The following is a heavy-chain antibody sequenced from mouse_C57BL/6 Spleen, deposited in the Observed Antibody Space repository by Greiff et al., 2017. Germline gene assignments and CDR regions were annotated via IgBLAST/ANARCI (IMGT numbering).Heavy chain of an antibody. J-gene: IGHJ2*01. CDR2: IDPSDSYP. CDR3: ARRGVVAKGYFDY. CDR1: GYTFTSYW. V-gene: IGHV1-50*01. D-gene: IGHD1-1*01. Sequence: QVQLQQPGAELVKPGASVKLSCKASGYTFTSYWLQWVKQRPGQGLEWSGEIDPSDSYPNYNQKFKGKATLTVDTSSSTAYMQLSSLTSEDSAVYYCARRGVVAKGYFDYWGQGTTLTVSS.